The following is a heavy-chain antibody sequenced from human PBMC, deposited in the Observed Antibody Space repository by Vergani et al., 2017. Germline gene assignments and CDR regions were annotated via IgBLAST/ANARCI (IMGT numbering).Heavy chain of an antibody. J-gene: IGHJ6*02. CDR3: ASSTEYSSSYLYYYGMDV. CDR1: GYTFTSYG. V-gene: IGHV1-18*01. CDR2: ISAYNGNT. D-gene: IGHD6-13*01. Sequence: QVQLVQSGAEVKKPGASVKVSCKASGYTFTSYGISWVRQAPGQGLEWMGWISAYNGNTNYAQKLQGRVTMTTDTSTSKAYMELRSLRSDDTAVDYCASSTEYSSSYLYYYGMDVWGQGTTVTVSS.